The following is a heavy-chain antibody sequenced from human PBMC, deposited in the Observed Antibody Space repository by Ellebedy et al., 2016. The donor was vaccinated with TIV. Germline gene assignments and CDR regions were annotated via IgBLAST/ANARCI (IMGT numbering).Heavy chain of an antibody. J-gene: IGHJ4*02. Sequence: SVKVSCXASGGIFSKYAISWVRQAPGQGLEWMGGITPMFGTANCAQKFQGRVTITADQSTSTAYMELSSLRSEDTAMYYCARDCGVDTSGYYFFYWGQGTLVTVSS. D-gene: IGHD3-22*01. CDR3: ARDCGVDTSGYYFFY. V-gene: IGHV1-69*13. CDR1: GGIFSKYA. CDR2: ITPMFGTA.